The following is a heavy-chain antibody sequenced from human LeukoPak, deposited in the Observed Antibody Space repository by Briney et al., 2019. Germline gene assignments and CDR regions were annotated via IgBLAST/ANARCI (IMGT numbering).Heavy chain of an antibody. CDR3: ARAMVRGVIGAFDI. CDR2: ISSNGGST. D-gene: IGHD3-10*01. V-gene: IGHV3-64*01. Sequence: PGGSLRLSCAASGFTFSSNAMHWVRQAPGKGLEYVSAISSNGGSTYYANSVKGRFTISRDNSKNTLYLQMGSLRAEDMAVYYCARAMVRGVIGAFDIWGQGTMVTVSS. J-gene: IGHJ3*02. CDR1: GFTFSSNA.